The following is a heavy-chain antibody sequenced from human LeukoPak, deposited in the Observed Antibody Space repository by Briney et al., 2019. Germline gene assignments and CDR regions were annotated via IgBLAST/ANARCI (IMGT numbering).Heavy chain of an antibody. V-gene: IGHV3-48*03. D-gene: IGHD2-8*01. J-gene: IGHJ4*02. CDR2: ISSSGSTI. CDR1: GFTFSSYE. CDR3: ARTHTSGVHFDY. Sequence: QAGGSLRLSCAASGFTFSSYEMNWVRQAPGKGLEWVSYISSSGSTIYYADSAKGRFTISRDNAKNSLYLQMNSLRAEDTAVYYCARTHTSGVHFDYWGQGTLVTVSS.